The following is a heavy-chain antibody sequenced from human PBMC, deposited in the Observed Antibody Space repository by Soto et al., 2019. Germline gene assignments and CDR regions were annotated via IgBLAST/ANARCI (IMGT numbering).Heavy chain of an antibody. Sequence: PSETLSLTCTVSGGSISSGDYYWSWIRQPPGKGLEWIGYIYYSGSTYYNPSLKSRVTISVDTSKNQISLKLSSVTAADTAVYYCARVRVDYYDSSGYYLFDYWGQGTLVTVSS. V-gene: IGHV4-30-4*01. D-gene: IGHD3-22*01. J-gene: IGHJ4*02. CDR1: GGSISSGDYY. CDR2: IYYSGST. CDR3: ARVRVDYYDSSGYYLFDY.